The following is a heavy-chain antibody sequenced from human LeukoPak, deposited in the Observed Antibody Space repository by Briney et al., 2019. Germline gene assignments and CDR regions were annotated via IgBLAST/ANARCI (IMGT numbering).Heavy chain of an antibody. D-gene: IGHD3-22*01. V-gene: IGHV4-39*01. Sequence: SETPSLTCTVSGGSISSSSYYWGWIRQPPGKGLEWIGSIYYSGSTYYNPSLKSRVTISVDTSKNQFSLKLSSVTAADTAVYYCARGRSGYYDAFDIWGQGAMVTVSP. J-gene: IGHJ3*02. CDR1: GGSISSSSYY. CDR2: IYYSGST. CDR3: ARGRSGYYDAFDI.